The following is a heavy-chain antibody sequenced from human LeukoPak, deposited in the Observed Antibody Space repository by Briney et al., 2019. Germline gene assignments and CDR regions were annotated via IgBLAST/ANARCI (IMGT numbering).Heavy chain of an antibody. CDR1: GASMTSYY. CDR2: MYFGERT. J-gene: IGHJ5*02. CDR3: ARARSRNWFDP. Sequence: SETLSLTCTVSGASMTSYYWTWIRQPPGKGLEWVGYMYFGERTNYNPSLKSRATISIDTSKNQFSLKLSSVTAADTAVYYCARARSRNWFDPWGQGTLVTVSS. V-gene: IGHV4-4*09.